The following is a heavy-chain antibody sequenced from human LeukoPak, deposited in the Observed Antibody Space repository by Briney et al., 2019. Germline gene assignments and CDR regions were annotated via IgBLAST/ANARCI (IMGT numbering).Heavy chain of an antibody. CDR2: INWNGGST. Sequence: GGSLRLSCAASGFTFDDYGMSWVRQAPGKGLGWVSGINWNGGSTGYADSVKGRFTISRDNTKNSLYLQMNSLRAEDTALYYCARAGILGAVAGRLDYWGQGTLVTVSS. V-gene: IGHV3-20*04. J-gene: IGHJ4*02. CDR1: GFTFDDYG. D-gene: IGHD6-19*01. CDR3: ARAGILGAVAGRLDY.